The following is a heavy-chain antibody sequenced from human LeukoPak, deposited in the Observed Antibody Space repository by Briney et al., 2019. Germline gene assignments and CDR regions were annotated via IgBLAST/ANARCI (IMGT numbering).Heavy chain of an antibody. J-gene: IGHJ4*02. Sequence: PSETLSLTCTVSGDSISSGSYYWSWIRQPAGKGLEWIGRIYTSGSTNYNPSLKSRVTMSVDTSENQFSLKLSSVTAADTAVYYCARAIVVVAAINFDYWGQGTLVTVSS. CDR3: ARAIVVVAAINFDY. D-gene: IGHD2-15*01. CDR2: IYTSGST. V-gene: IGHV4-61*02. CDR1: GDSISSGSYY.